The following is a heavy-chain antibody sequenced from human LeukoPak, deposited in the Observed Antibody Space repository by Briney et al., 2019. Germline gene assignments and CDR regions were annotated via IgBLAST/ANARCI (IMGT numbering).Heavy chain of an antibody. D-gene: IGHD3-22*01. CDR1: GGSISSSSYY. CDR3: ARDSMIVVVITTWNWFDP. CDR2: IYYSGST. V-gene: IGHV4-39*02. J-gene: IGHJ5*02. Sequence: PSETLSPTCTVSGGSISSSSYYWGWIRQPPGKGLEWIGSIYYSGSTYYNPSLKSRVTISVDTSKNQFSLKLSSVTAADTAVYYCARDSMIVVVITTWNWFDPWGQGTLVTVSS.